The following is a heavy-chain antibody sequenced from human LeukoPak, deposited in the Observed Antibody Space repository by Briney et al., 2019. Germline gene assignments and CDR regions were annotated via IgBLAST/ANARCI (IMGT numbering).Heavy chain of an antibody. CDR1: GFNFSTYG. V-gene: IGHV3-33*01. D-gene: IGHD6-13*01. Sequence: PGGSLRLSCAASGFNFSTYGMHWVRQAPGKGLEWVAVIWYDGSIKNYGDSVKGRFTISRDNSMNTVYLQMDSLRAEDTALYYCARGQQLVKTDWGQGTLVTVSS. CDR3: ARGQQLVKTD. CDR2: IWYDGSIK. J-gene: IGHJ4*02.